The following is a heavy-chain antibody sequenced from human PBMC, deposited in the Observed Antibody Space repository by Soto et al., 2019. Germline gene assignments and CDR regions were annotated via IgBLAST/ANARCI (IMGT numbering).Heavy chain of an antibody. CDR2: INPNSGST. J-gene: IGHJ3*02. V-gene: IGHV1-2*04. D-gene: IGHD6-19*01. Sequence: ASVKVSCKASGYTFTGYYMHWLRQAPGQRLEWMGWINPNSGSTNYAQKVQGWVTMTRDTSISTAYMELSRLRSDDTAVYYCARVSSGWRRELHDPFDIWGQGTMVTVSS. CDR3: ARVSSGWRRELHDPFDI. CDR1: GYTFTGYY.